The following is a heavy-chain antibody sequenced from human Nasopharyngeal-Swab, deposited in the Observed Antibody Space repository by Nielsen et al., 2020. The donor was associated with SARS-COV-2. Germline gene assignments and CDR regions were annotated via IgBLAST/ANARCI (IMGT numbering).Heavy chain of an antibody. CDR2: IKQDGSEK. D-gene: IGHD6-19*01. V-gene: IGHV3-7*01. CDR1: GFTFSSYW. CDR3: ARAGSSGWYYYFDY. Sequence: GGSLRLSCAASGFTFSSYWMSWVRQAPGKGLEWVANIKQDGSEKYYVDSVKGRFTISRDNAKNSPYLQMNSLRAEDTAVYYCARAGSSGWYYYFDYWGQGTLVTVSS. J-gene: IGHJ4*02.